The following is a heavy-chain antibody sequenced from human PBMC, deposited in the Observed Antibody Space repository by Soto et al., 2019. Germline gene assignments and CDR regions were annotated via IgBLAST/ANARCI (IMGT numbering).Heavy chain of an antibody. D-gene: IGHD3-16*01. CDR2: IDHSGST. CDR1: GGSFRGCC. J-gene: IGHJ4*02. Sequence: SETLSLTTPVDGGSFRGCCWPLLRQPPGKGLEWIGEIDHSGSTNYPPSLKSRVTISVDTSKNQFSLKVASVTAADTAVYYCARVEYTYNYRGLDYWGQGTLV. V-gene: IGHV4-34*01. CDR3: ARVEYTYNYRGLDY.